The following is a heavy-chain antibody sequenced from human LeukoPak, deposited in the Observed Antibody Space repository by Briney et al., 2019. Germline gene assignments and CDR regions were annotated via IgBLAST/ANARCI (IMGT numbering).Heavy chain of an antibody. CDR2: IYYSGST. V-gene: IGHV4-59*12. CDR1: GGSISSYY. J-gene: IGHJ4*02. CDR3: ARSSGSFTSFDY. D-gene: IGHD1-26*01. Sequence: PSETLSLTCTVSGGSISSYYWGWIRQPPGKGLEWIGYIYYSGSTNYNPSLKSRVTISVDTSKNQFSLKLNSVTAADTAVYYCARSSGSFTSFDYWGQGTLVTVSS.